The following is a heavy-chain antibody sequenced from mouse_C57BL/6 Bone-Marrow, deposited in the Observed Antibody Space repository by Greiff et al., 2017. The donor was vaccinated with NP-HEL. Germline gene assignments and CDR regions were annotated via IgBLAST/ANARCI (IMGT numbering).Heavy chain of an antibody. D-gene: IGHD1-1*01. Sequence: VQLQQPGAELVKPGASVKLSCKASGYTFTSYWMQWVKQRPGQGLEWIGEIDPSDSYTNYNQKFKGKATLTVDTSSSTAYMQLSSLTSEDSAVYYCASLIYYYGSSYLYFYAMDYWGQGTSVTVSS. CDR3: ASLIYYYGSSYLYFYAMDY. J-gene: IGHJ4*01. CDR1: GYTFTSYW. CDR2: IDPSDSYT. V-gene: IGHV1-50*01.